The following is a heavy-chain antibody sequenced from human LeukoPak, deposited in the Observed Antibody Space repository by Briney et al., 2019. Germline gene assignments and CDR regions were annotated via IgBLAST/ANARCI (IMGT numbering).Heavy chain of an antibody. Sequence: SETLSLTCTVAGGSISSSGYYWDWIRQPPGKGLDWIGTIHYSGTTFYKSSLESRLTMSVDTSKNQFSLKLSSVTAADTAVYYCVRRVDYYGSGSYFYDDYWGQGTLVTVSS. CDR1: GGSISSSGYY. V-gene: IGHV4-39*01. CDR2: IHYSGTT. D-gene: IGHD3-10*01. J-gene: IGHJ4*02. CDR3: VRRVDYYGSGSYFYDDY.